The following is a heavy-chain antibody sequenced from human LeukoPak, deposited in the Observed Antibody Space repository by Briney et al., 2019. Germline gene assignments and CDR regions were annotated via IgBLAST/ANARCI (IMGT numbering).Heavy chain of an antibody. CDR1: GGSISSYY. D-gene: IGHD1-26*01. Sequence: PSETLSLTCTVSGGSISSYYWSWIRQPPGKGLEWIGYIYYSGSTNYNPSLKSRVTISVDTSKNQFSLKLSSVTAADTAVYYCARQPGTRELLRSDYYYGMDVWGQGTTVTVSS. V-gene: IGHV4-59*08. J-gene: IGHJ6*02. CDR2: IYYSGST. CDR3: ARQPGTRELLRSDYYYGMDV.